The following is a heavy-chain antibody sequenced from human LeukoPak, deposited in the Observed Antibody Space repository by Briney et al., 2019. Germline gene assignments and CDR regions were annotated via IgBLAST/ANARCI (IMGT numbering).Heavy chain of an antibody. CDR3: ARDIFPRITMVRGFRATHNWFDP. D-gene: IGHD3-10*01. V-gene: IGHV6-1*01. CDR1: GDSVSSNSAA. Sequence: SQTLSLTCAISGDSVSSNSAAWNWIRQSPSRGLEWLGRTYYRSKWYNDYAVSVKSRITINPDTSKNQFSLQLNSVTPEDTAVYYCARDIFPRITMVRGFRATHNWFDPWGQGTLVTVSS. J-gene: IGHJ5*02. CDR2: TYYRSKWYN.